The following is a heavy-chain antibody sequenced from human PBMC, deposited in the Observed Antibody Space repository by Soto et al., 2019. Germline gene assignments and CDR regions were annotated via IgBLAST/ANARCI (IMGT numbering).Heavy chain of an antibody. V-gene: IGHV1-46*04. D-gene: IGHD2-21*02. CDR1: GYRFTAYY. CDR3: ARSPPLRECPGGDCSHFDF. CDR2: INPSSGVS. J-gene: IGHJ4*02. Sequence: QVQLVQSGAEMQKHGASVKVSCKASGYRFTAYYMHWVRQAPGQGLEWMAIINPSSGVSTYAQRLQGRFTMTRDTSTSTGYMELSRLRSEDTAVYYCARSPPLRECPGGDCSHFDFWGQGTLVTVSS.